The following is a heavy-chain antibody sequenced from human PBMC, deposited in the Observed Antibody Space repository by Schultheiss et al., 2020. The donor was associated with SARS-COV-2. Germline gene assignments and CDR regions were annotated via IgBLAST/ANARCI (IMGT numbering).Heavy chain of an antibody. CDR2: IYYSGST. V-gene: IGHV4-31*03. CDR3: ARHAEVPVIKEGFDY. Sequence: SETLSLTCTVSGGSISSGGYYWSWIRQHPGKGLEWIGYIYYSGSTYYNPSLKSRVTISVDTSKNQFSLKLSSVTAADTAVYYCARHAEVPVIKEGFDYWGQGTLVTVSS. J-gene: IGHJ4*02. D-gene: IGHD3-16*02. CDR1: GGSISSGGYY.